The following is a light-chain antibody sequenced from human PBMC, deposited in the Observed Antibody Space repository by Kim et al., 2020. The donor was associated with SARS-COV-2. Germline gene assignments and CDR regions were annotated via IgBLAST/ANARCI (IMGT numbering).Light chain of an antibody. V-gene: IGLV2-14*03. J-gene: IGLJ1*01. CDR2: DVS. Sequence: SITMSCTGTSSDVGGYNHVSWYQQHPGKAPKLMMYDVSNRPSGVSSRFSGSKSGNTASLTISGLQAADEADYYCSSYTSSSTLGVFGTGTQVTVL. CDR1: SSDVGGYNH. CDR3: SSYTSSSTLGV.